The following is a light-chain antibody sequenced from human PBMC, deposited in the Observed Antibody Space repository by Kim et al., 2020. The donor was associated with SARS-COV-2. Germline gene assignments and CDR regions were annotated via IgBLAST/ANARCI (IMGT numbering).Light chain of an antibody. V-gene: IGLV1-40*01. CDR2: GNS. J-gene: IGLJ2*01. CDR1: SSNIGAGYD. CDR3: QSYDSSLSEVV. Sequence: QRVTNSCTGSSSNIGAGYDVHWYQQLPGTAPKLLIYGNSNRPSGVPDRFSGSKSGTSASLAITGLQAEDEADYYCQSYDSSLSEVVFGGGTQLTVL.